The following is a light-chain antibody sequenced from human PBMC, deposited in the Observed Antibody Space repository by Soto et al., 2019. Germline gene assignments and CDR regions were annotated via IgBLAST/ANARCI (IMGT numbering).Light chain of an antibody. CDR2: KAS. J-gene: IGKJ1*01. CDR3: QQYNSYST. Sequence: DIQMTQSPSTLSASVGDRVTITCRASQSISSWLAWYQQKPGKAPKLLIYKASSLASGVPSRFSGSGSGTAFTLTISSLQPDDFATYYCQQYNSYSTFGQGTKVEIK. V-gene: IGKV1-5*03. CDR1: QSISSW.